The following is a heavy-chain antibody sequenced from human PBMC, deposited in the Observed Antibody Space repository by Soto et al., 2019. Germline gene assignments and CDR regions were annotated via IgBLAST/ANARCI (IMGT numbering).Heavy chain of an antibody. J-gene: IGHJ4*02. CDR3: AHRMGKYGFWNGGYFDY. Sequence: QITLKESGPTLVDPTQTLTLTCTFSGFSLNTRGVGVGWIRQPPGKALEWLAVIYWDDDRRYSPSLKVRLAITKDTSKNQVVLTMTNMDPVDTGTYYCAHRMGKYGFWNGGYFDYWGQGTLVTVSS. CDR1: GFSLNTRGVG. V-gene: IGHV2-5*02. CDR2: IYWDDDR. D-gene: IGHD3-3*01.